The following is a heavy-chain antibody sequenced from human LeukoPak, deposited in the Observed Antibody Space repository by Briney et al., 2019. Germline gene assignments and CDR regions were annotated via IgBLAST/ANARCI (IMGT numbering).Heavy chain of an antibody. CDR3: AASEKTMRYFDWLTY. D-gene: IGHD3-9*01. J-gene: IGHJ4*02. V-gene: IGHV1-58*01. CDR1: GFTFTSSA. Sequence: ASVKVSCKASGFTFTSSAVQWVRQARGQRLEWIGWIVVGSSNTNYAQKFQEGVTITRDMSTSTAYMELNSLRSEDTAVYYCAASEKTMRYFDWLTYWGQGTLVTVSS. CDR2: IVVGSSNT.